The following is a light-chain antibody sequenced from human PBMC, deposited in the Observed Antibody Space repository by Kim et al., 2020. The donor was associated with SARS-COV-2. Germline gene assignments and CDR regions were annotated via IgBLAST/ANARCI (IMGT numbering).Light chain of an antibody. V-gene: IGLV3-21*04. Sequence: PGKTARITRGGDSMVSKSVDWYQQKPGQAPVLVINYDSDRPSGIPERFSGSNSGNTATLTISRVEAGDEADYYCQVWDSSSDHRVVFGGGTQLTVL. J-gene: IGLJ2*01. CDR3: QVWDSSSDHRVV. CDR2: YDS. CDR1: SMVSKS.